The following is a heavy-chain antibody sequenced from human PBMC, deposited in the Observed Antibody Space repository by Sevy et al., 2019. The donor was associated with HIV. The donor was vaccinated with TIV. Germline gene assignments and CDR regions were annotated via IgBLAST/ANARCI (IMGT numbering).Heavy chain of an antibody. CDR1: GFTFSHYG. CDR2: ISGSGGST. CDR3: AKDSYFDNTLFDY. D-gene: IGHD3-22*01. Sequence: GGSLRLSCAASGFTFSHYGMNWVRQAPGKGLEWVSGISGSGGSTYYADSVKGRFTISRDNSKNTLYLQMNSLRAEDTAVYYCAKDSYFDNTLFDYWGQGTLVTVSS. J-gene: IGHJ4*02. V-gene: IGHV3-23*01.